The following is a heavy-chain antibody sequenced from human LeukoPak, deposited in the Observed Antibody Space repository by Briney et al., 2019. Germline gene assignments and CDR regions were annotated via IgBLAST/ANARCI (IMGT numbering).Heavy chain of an antibody. CDR3: ARDDSSGWYLYNWFDP. CDR2: VKQDGSEK. D-gene: IGHD6-19*01. CDR1: GFTFSSSW. V-gene: IGHV3-7*01. J-gene: IGHJ5*02. Sequence: PGGSLRLFCAASGFTFSSSWMSWVRQAPGKGLEWVANVKQDGSEKYYVDSVKGRFTISRDNAKNSLYLQMDSLRAEDTAVYYCARDDSSGWYLYNWFDPWGQGTLVTVSS.